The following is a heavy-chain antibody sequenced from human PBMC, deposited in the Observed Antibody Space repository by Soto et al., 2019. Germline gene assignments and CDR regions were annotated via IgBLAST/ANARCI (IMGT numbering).Heavy chain of an antibody. J-gene: IGHJ4*02. CDR1: GFSLNTPKMC. CDR3: TRIKGSSPGWYYFDY. V-gene: IGHV2-70*11. Sequence: SGPTLVNPTQTLTLTCTFSGFSLNTPKMCVSWIRQPPGKALEWLARIDWDDDKYYSTSLKTRLTISKDTSKNQVVLTMTDMDPVDTAMYYCTRIKGSSPGWYYFDYWGQGILVTVSS. D-gene: IGHD6-19*01. CDR2: IDWDDDK.